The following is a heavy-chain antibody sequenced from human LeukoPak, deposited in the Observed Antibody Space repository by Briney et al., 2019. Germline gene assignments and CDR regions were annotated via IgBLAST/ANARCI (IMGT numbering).Heavy chain of an antibody. D-gene: IGHD4-23*01. CDR2: TNPNSGGT. CDR1: GYTFTGYY. J-gene: IGHJ4*02. CDR3: ARENYGGNSVFDY. Sequence: ASVNVSCKASGYTFTGYYMHWVRQTPGQGLEWMGWTNPNSGGTNYAQKFQGRVTMTRDTSISTAYMELSRLRSDDTAVYYCARENYGGNSVFDYWGQGTLVTVSS. V-gene: IGHV1-2*02.